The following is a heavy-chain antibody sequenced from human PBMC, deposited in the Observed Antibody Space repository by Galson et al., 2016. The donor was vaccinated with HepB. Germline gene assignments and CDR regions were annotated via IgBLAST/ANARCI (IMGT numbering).Heavy chain of an antibody. Sequence: SETLSLTCTVSGDSISDSNYYWGWIRQPPGKGLEWIGSSYYSGSSFYNPSLKSRVTISVDTSKNQFSLKLSSVTAADTAIYYCARSGGRPDYYHGVDVWGQGTTVIVSS. CDR3: ARSGGRPDYYHGVDV. CDR2: SYYSGSS. J-gene: IGHJ6*02. V-gene: IGHV4-39*01. D-gene: IGHD1-26*01. CDR1: GDSISDSNYY.